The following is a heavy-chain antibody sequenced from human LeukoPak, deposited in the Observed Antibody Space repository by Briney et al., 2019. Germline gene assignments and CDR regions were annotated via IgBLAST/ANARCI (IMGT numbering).Heavy chain of an antibody. D-gene: IGHD4-23*01. Sequence: WASVKASCKASGGTFSSYAISWVRQAPGQGLEWMGRIIPILGIANYAQKFQGRVTITADKSTSTAYMELSSLRSEDTAVYYCARAVTDYGGNSNPDYWGQGTLVTVSS. CDR2: IIPILGIA. V-gene: IGHV1-69*04. CDR1: GGTFSSYA. CDR3: ARAVTDYGGNSNPDY. J-gene: IGHJ4*02.